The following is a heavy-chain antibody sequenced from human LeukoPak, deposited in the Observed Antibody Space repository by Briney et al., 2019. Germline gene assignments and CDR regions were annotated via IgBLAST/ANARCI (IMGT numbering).Heavy chain of an antibody. CDR2: IRYDGSNK. D-gene: IGHD2-8*01. V-gene: IGHV3-30*02. CDR1: GFTFSSYG. J-gene: IGHJ4*02. Sequence: PGGSLRLSCAASGFTFSSYGMHWVRQAPGKGLEWVAFIRYDGSNKYCADSVKGRFTISRDNSKNTLYLQMSSLRSEDTAVYYCARDHGYCTNGVCSDPYWGQGTLVTVSS. CDR3: ARDHGYCTNGVCSDPY.